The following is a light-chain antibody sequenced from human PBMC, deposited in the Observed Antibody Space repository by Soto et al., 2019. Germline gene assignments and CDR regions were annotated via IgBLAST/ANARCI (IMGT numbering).Light chain of an antibody. Sequence: DIVLTQSPVTLSLSPGERATLSCRASQSVSSTYLAWYQHKPGQAPRLLIYGAATRAAGVPDRFSGSGSGTDFTLTISRLEPEDFAVYYCQQYGSSPLFTFGPGTKVDIK. V-gene: IGKV3-20*01. J-gene: IGKJ3*01. CDR3: QQYGSSPLFT. CDR1: QSVSSTY. CDR2: GAA.